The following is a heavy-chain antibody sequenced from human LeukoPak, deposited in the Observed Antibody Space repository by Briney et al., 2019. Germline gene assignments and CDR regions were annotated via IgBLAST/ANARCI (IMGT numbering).Heavy chain of an antibody. D-gene: IGHD3-10*02. V-gene: IGHV3-74*01. J-gene: IGHJ6*02. CDR2: INSDGSST. CDR3: GKDLHYYVAMDV. Sequence: PGESLRLSCAASGSTFSSYWMYWVRQAPGKGLVWVSRINSDGSSTSHADSVKGRFTISRDNSKSTLYLQMNSLRAEDTALYYCGKDLHYYVAMDVWGQGTTVTVSS. CDR1: GSTFSSYW.